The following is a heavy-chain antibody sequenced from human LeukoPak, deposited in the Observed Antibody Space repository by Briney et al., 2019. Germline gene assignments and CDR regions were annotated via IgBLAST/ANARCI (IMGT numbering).Heavy chain of an antibody. D-gene: IGHD6-13*01. Sequence: PTGGSLRLSCAASGFTFSSYAMNWVRQAPGKGLEWVANIKEDASEKQYLDSVRGRFTISRDNAKNSLYLQLDSLRPEDTGVYYCVKIRPFGSSLFDYWGQGTLVTVSS. J-gene: IGHJ4*02. CDR3: VKIRPFGSSLFDY. V-gene: IGHV3-7*01. CDR2: IKEDASEK. CDR1: GFTFSSYA.